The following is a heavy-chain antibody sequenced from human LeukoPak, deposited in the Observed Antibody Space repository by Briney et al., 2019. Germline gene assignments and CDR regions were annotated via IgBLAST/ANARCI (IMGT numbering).Heavy chain of an antibody. V-gene: IGHV1-2*02. CDR3: ARSHLGYSSGWYHWFDP. CDR2: INPNSGGT. CDR1: GYTFTGYY. J-gene: IGHJ5*02. Sequence: ASVTVSCKASGYTFTGYYMHWVRQAPGQGLEWMGWINPNSGGTNYAQKFQGRVTMTRDTSISTAYMELSRLRSDDTAVYYCARSHLGYSSGWYHWFDPWGQGTLVTVSS. D-gene: IGHD6-19*01.